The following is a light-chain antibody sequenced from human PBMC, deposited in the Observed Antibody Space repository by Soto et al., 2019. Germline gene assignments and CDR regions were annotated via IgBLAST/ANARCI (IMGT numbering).Light chain of an antibody. J-gene: IGLJ1*01. V-gene: IGLV2-14*01. Sequence: QSVLTQPASVSGSPGQAITISCTGTSSDVGGYNYVSWYQQHPGKAPKLMIYEVSNRSSGVSDRFSGSKSGNTASLTISGLQAEDEADYYCTSYTSSSTPVFATGTKVTVL. CDR2: EVS. CDR1: SSDVGGYNY. CDR3: TSYTSSSTPV.